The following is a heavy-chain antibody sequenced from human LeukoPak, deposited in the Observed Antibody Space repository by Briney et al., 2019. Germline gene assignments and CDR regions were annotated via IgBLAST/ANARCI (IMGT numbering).Heavy chain of an antibody. CDR1: GFTVITNY. D-gene: IGHD2-21*02. J-gene: IGHJ4*02. CDR2: IYSGGST. CDR3: ARGVVRVTDFDY. Sequence: PGGSLRLSCAASGFTVITNYMNWARQAPGKGLEWVSVIYSGGSTFYADSVEGRFTISRDNSKNTVFLQMNSLRAEDTAAYYCARGVVRVTDFDYWGQGTLVTVSS. V-gene: IGHV3-53*01.